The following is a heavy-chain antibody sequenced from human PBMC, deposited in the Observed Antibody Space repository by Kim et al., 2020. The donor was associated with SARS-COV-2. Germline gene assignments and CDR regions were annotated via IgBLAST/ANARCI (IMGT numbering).Heavy chain of an antibody. CDR3: ARGYCSGGSCYDYYYYGMDV. CDR1: GGTFSSYA. D-gene: IGHD2-15*01. Sequence: SVKVSCKASGGTFSSYAISWVRQAPGQGLEWMGGIIPIFGTANYAQKFQGRVTITADESTSTAYMELSSLRSEDTAVYYCARGYCSGGSCYDYYYYGMDVWGQGTTVTVSS. V-gene: IGHV1-69*13. J-gene: IGHJ6*02. CDR2: IIPIFGTA.